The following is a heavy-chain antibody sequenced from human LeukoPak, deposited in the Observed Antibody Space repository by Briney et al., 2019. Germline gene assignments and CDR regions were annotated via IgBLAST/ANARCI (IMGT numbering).Heavy chain of an antibody. CDR2: IIAYNGNT. J-gene: IGHJ4*02. D-gene: IGHD6-13*01. Sequence: PWASVKVSCKASGYTFTSYGISWVRQAPGQGLEWMGWIIAYNGNTNYAQKLQGRVTMTTDTSTSTAYMELRSLRSDDTAVYYCARAYSSSWYPAVAGTGVLDYWGQGTLVTVSS. V-gene: IGHV1-18*01. CDR3: ARAYSSSWYPAVAGTGVLDY. CDR1: GYTFTSYG.